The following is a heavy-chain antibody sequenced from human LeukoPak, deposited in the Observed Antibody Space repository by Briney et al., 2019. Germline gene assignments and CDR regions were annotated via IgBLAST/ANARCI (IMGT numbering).Heavy chain of an antibody. J-gene: IGHJ4*02. CDR2: IKEDGSEK. CDR1: GFTFSRYW. Sequence: GGSLRLSCAASGFTFSRYWMSWVRQAPGKGLEWVANIKEDGSEKYYVDSVKGRFTITRDNAKNSLYLQMNSLRAEDTAVYYCARDYFGYWGQGTLVTVSS. V-gene: IGHV3-7*01. CDR3: ARDYFGY.